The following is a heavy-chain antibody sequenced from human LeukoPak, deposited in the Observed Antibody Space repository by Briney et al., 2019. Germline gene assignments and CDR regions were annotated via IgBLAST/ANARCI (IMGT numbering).Heavy chain of an antibody. CDR3: ARARHIVAVTAFPGAFDI. J-gene: IGHJ3*02. CDR1: GGSIGTYY. V-gene: IGHV4-30-4*01. CDR2: IYYSGST. Sequence: TSETLSLTCTVSGGSIGTYYWSWIRQSPGEGLEWIGYIYYSGSTYYNPSLESRVTISVDTSKNQFSLKLTSVTAADTAVYYCARARHIVAVTAFPGAFDIWGQGTMVTVSS. D-gene: IGHD2-21*02.